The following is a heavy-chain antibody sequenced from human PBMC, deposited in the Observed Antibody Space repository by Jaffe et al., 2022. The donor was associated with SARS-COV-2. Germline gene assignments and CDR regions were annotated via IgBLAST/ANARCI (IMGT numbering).Heavy chain of an antibody. Sequence: EVQLLESGGGLVQPGGSLRLSCTASGFTFSSFAMSWVRQAPGKGLEGVSSISGSGGTTIYADSVKGRFTISRDSSKNTLYLQMNSLSAEDTAVYYCAKGIAARAWHFDYWGQGTPVTVSS. CDR1: GFTFSSFA. CDR2: ISGSGGTT. CDR3: AKGIAARAWHFDY. D-gene: IGHD6-6*01. V-gene: IGHV3-23*01. J-gene: IGHJ4*02.